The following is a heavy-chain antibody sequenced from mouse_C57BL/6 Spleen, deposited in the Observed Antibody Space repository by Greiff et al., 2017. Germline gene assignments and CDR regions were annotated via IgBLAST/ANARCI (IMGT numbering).Heavy chain of an antibody. D-gene: IGHD2-1*01. Sequence: EVQLVESGPGLVKPSQSLSLTCSVTGYSITSGYYWNWIRQFPGNKLEWMGYISYDGSNNYNPSLKNRISITRDTSKNQFFLKLNSVTTEDTATYYCAREGYGNLFDYWGQGTTLTVSS. V-gene: IGHV3-6*01. CDR3: AREGYGNLFDY. CDR2: ISYDGSN. CDR1: GYSITSGYY. J-gene: IGHJ2*01.